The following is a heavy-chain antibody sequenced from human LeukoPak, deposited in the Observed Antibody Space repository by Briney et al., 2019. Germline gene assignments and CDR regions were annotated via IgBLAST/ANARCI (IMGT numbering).Heavy chain of an antibody. CDR1: GFTSSSYA. D-gene: IGHD1-26*01. Sequence: HPGGSLRLSCAASGFTSSSYAMHWVRQAPGKGLEWVAVISYDGSNKYYADSVKGRFSISRDNSKNTLYLQMNSLRTEDTAVYYCARDGLVGVNLGGYYFDYWGQGTLVTVSS. J-gene: IGHJ4*02. CDR3: ARDGLVGVNLGGYYFDY. V-gene: IGHV3-30-3*01. CDR2: ISYDGSNK.